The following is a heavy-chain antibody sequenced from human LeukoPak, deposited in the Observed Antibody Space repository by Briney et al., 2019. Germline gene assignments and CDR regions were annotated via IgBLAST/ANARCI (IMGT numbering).Heavy chain of an antibody. CDR1: GFSLSTYW. Sequence: PGGSLRLSCAASGFSLSTYWMSWVRQAPGKGLEWVANINQDGSEKYYVDSVKGRFTVSRDNAKNSLYLLMNSLRAEDTAVYYCAKHPAGYRYGYYYGMDVWGQGTTVIVSS. J-gene: IGHJ6*02. CDR2: INQDGSEK. CDR3: AKHPAGYRYGYYYGMDV. D-gene: IGHD5-18*01. V-gene: IGHV3-7*03.